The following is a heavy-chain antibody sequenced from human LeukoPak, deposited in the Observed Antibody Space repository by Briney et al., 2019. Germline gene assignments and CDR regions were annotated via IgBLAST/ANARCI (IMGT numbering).Heavy chain of an antibody. CDR1: GGSISSSNW. J-gene: IGHJ5*02. CDR2: IYHSGST. V-gene: IGHV4-4*02. D-gene: IGHD6-13*01. Sequence: PSETLSLTCAVSGGSISSSNWWSWVRQPPGKGLEWIGEIYHSGSTNYNPSLKSRVTISVDKSKNQFSLKLSSVTAADTAVYYCARSMSYSSLAFDPWGQGTLVTASS. CDR3: ARSMSYSSLAFDP.